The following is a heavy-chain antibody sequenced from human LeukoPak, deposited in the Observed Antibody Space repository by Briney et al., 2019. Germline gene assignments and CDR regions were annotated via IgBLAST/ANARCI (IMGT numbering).Heavy chain of an antibody. Sequence: GASVKVSCKAFGYTFTKEAISWVRQAPGQGLEWMGWISAYNGATKYADKFQDRYTMTTDTSTSTAYMELRSLRSDDTAVYYCARIGGLRYFDWSRNWFDPWGQGTLVTVSS. CDR3: ARIGGLRYFDWSRNWFDP. J-gene: IGHJ5*02. CDR2: ISAYNGAT. D-gene: IGHD3-9*01. V-gene: IGHV1-18*01. CDR1: GYTFTKEA.